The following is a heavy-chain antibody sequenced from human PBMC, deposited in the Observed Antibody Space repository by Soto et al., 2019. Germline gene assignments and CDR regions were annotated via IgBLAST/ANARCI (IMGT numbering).Heavy chain of an antibody. J-gene: IGHJ4*02. CDR1: GFDFEDYA. D-gene: IGHD3-22*01. CDR3: AKSLYYYDSSPLDH. CDR2: TNSDGTDS. Sequence: GGSLRLSCAAAGFDFEDYAMHWVRQVPGKGLEWVSLTNSDGTDSYYVDSVKGRFTISRDNAKRTMYLQMDRLRPEDTALYFCAKSLYYYDSSPLDHWGQGTLVTVSS. V-gene: IGHV3-43D*04.